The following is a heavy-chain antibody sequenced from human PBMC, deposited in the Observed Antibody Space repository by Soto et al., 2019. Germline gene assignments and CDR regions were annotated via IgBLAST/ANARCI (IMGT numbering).Heavy chain of an antibody. CDR1: GGSVSSGSYY. D-gene: IGHD3-9*01. V-gene: IGHV4-61*01. CDR2: IYYSGST. Sequence: QVQLQESGPGLVKPSETLSLTCTVSGGSVSSGSYYWSWIRQPPGKGLEWIGYIYYSGSTNYNPCLKSRVTISVDTSKNPFSLKLSSVTAADTAVYYCARGFGGLYDILTGYYTPPYYFDYWGQGTLVTVSS. CDR3: ARGFGGLYDILTGYYTPPYYFDY. J-gene: IGHJ4*02.